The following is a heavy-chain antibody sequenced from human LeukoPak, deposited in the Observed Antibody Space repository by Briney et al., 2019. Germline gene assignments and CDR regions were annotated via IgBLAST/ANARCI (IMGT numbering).Heavy chain of an antibody. CDR1: GITVSSNY. V-gene: IGHV3-53*01. D-gene: IGHD5-18*01. CDR3: ARDNGYSYGYVDY. Sequence: GGSLRLSCAASGITVSSNYMSWVRQPPGKGLEWVSIIYSGGTTYYADSVQGRFTISRDNSKNTVYLQMNSLRVEDTAVYYCARDNGYSYGYVDYWGQGTLVTVSS. CDR2: IYSGGTT. J-gene: IGHJ4*02.